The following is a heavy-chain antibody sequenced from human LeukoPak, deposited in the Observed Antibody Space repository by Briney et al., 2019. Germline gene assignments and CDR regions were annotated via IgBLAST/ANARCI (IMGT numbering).Heavy chain of an antibody. CDR2: IYYSGST. D-gene: IGHD2-2*01. Sequence: SETLSLTCTVSGGSISSSSYYRGWIRQPPGKGLEWIGSIYYSGSTYYNPSLKSRVTISVDTSKNQFSLKLSSVTAADTAVYYCATRDNRGCSSTSCYLSNWFDPWGQGTLVTVSS. J-gene: IGHJ5*02. V-gene: IGHV4-39*01. CDR3: ATRDNRGCSSTSCYLSNWFDP. CDR1: GGSISSSSYY.